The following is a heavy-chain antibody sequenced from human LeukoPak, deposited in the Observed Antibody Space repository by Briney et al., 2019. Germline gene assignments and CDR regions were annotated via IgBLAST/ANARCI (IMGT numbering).Heavy chain of an antibody. Sequence: PGGSLRLSCAASGFTFSSYAMHWVRQAPGKGLEWVAVISYDGSNKYYADSVKGRFTISRDNSKNTLYLQMNSLRAEDTAVYYCARDPGKKVHDYGDRGPFDYWGQGTLVTVSS. V-gene: IGHV3-30-3*01. CDR1: GFTFSSYA. CDR3: ARDPGKKVHDYGDRGPFDY. D-gene: IGHD4-17*01. CDR2: ISYDGSNK. J-gene: IGHJ4*02.